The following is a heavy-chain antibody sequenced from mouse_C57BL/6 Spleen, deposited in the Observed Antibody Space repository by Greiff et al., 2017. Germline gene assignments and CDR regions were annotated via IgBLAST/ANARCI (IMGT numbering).Heavy chain of an antibody. Sequence: LVESGAELVRPGASVTLSCKASGYTFTDYEMHWVKQTPVHGLEWIGAIDPETGGTAYNQKFKGKAILTADKSSSTAYMELRSLTSEDSAGYYCTRVGRRGFAYWGQGTLVTVSA. J-gene: IGHJ3*01. CDR1: GYTFTDYE. V-gene: IGHV1-15*01. D-gene: IGHD4-1*01. CDR2: IDPETGGT. CDR3: TRVGRRGFAY.